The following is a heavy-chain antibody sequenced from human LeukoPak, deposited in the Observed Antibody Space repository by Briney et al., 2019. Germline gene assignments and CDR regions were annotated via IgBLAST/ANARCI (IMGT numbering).Heavy chain of an antibody. D-gene: IGHD3-10*01. CDR3: ARWMVGDAFDI. J-gene: IGHJ3*02. Sequence: SETPSLTCAVYGGSFSGSYWNWIRQPPGKGLEWIGEINHSGSTTYNPSLKSRVTISVDTSKNQFSLKLSSVTAADTAVYYCARWMVGDAFDIWGQGTMVTVSS. CDR1: GGSFSGSY. CDR2: INHSGST. V-gene: IGHV4-34*01.